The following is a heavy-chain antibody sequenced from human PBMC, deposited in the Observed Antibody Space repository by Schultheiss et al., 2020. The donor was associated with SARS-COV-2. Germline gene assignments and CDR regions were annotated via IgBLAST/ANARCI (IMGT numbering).Heavy chain of an antibody. CDR3: ARGGNGTSIDY. D-gene: IGHD6-25*01. CDR1: GGSISSSNW. Sequence: SETLSLTCTVSGGSISSSNWWSWVRQPPKKGLEWIGEINHSGSTNYNPSLKSRVTISVDTSKNQFSLKLSSVTAADTAVYYCARGGNGTSIDYWGQGTLVTVSS. J-gene: IGHJ4*02. CDR2: INHSGST. V-gene: IGHV4-4*02.